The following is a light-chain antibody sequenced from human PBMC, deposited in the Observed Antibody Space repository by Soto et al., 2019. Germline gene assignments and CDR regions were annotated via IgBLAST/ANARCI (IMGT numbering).Light chain of an antibody. CDR2: GAS. CDR1: QSVSSSY. CDR3: QQYGSSPQT. J-gene: IGKJ1*01. Sequence: EIVLTQSPGTLSLSPGERATLSCRASQSVSSSYLAWYQQKPGQAPRLLIYGASSRATGIPDRFSGSGSGTDFTLTISRLEPVDFAVYYCQQYGSSPQTFGQGTKV. V-gene: IGKV3-20*01.